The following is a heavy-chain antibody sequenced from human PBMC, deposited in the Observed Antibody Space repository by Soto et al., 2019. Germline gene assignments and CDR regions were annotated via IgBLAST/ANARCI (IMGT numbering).Heavy chain of an antibody. V-gene: IGHV1-46*01. J-gene: IGHJ5*02. CDR3: ARDFLVGYYDFWSGYSDNWFDP. CDR1: GYTFTSYY. D-gene: IGHD3-3*01. Sequence: APVKVSCKASGYTFTSYYMHWVRQAPGQGLEWMGIINPSGGSTSYAQKFQGRVTMTRDTSTSTVYMELSSLRSEDTAVYYCARDFLVGYYDFWSGYSDNWFDPWGQGTLVTVSS. CDR2: INPSGGST.